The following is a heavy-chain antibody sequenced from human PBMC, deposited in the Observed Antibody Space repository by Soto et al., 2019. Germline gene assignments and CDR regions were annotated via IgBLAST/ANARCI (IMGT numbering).Heavy chain of an antibody. D-gene: IGHD6-19*01. CDR3: ARHTSSGWLPVAFDY. CDR1: GGSISSSSYY. Sequence: QLQLQESGPGLVKPSETLSLTCTVSGGSISSSSYYWGWIRQPPGKGLEWIGSIYYSGSTYYNPSLKSRVTISVDTSKNQFSLKLSSVTAADTAVYYCARHTSSGWLPVAFDYWGQGTLVTVSS. V-gene: IGHV4-39*01. CDR2: IYYSGST. J-gene: IGHJ4*02.